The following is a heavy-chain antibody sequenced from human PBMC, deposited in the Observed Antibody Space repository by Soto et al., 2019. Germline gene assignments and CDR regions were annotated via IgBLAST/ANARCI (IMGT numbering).Heavy chain of an antibody. CDR3: ARDPLAVRGPSYYYGMDV. CDR2: IIPIFGTA. D-gene: IGHD3-10*01. J-gene: IGHJ6*02. Sequence: AASVKVSCKASGGTFSSYAISWVRQAPGQGLEWMGGIIPIFGTANYAQKFQGRVTITADESTSTAYMELSSLRSEDTAVYYCARDPLAVRGPSYYYGMDVWGQGTTVTVSS. V-gene: IGHV1-69*13. CDR1: GGTFSSYA.